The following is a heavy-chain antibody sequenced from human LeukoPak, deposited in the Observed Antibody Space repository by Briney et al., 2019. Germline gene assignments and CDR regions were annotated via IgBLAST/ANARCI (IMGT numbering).Heavy chain of an antibody. V-gene: IGHV4-39*01. CDR1: DGSISSSSYY. D-gene: IGHD3-10*01. CDR2: IYYSGSSS. Sequence: SETLSLTCTVSDGSISSSSYYWGWIRQPPGKGLEWIGSIYYSGSSSYYNPSLKSRVTISVDTSKNQSSLKLSSVTAADTAVYYCARRAREFGWVFDYWGQGTLVTVSS. J-gene: IGHJ4*02. CDR3: ARRAREFGWVFDY.